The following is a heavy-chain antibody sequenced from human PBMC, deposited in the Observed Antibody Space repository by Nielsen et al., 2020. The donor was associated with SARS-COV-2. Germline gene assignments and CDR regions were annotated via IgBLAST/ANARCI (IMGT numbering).Heavy chain of an antibody. CDR3: AKATYSSGWSYYYGMDV. CDR1: GFTFSSYA. Sequence: GESLKISCAASGFTFSSYAMSWVRQAPGKGLEWVSAISGSGGGTYYADSVKGRFTISRDNSKNTLYLQMNSLRAEDTAVYYCAKATYSSGWSYYYGMDVWGQGTTVTVSS. D-gene: IGHD6-19*01. V-gene: IGHV3-23*01. J-gene: IGHJ6*02. CDR2: ISGSGGGT.